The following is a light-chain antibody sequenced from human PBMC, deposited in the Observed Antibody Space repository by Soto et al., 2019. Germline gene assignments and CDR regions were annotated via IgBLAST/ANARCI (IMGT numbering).Light chain of an antibody. Sequence: IGLTQSPGTLSLSPGERATLSCRASQSVNSNHLAWYQQRPGQAPRLLIYGASIRATGIPDRFSGSGSGTDFTLTISRLEPEDFAVFYCQQYGTSLVTFGQGTRLEIK. CDR1: QSVNSNH. J-gene: IGKJ5*01. CDR2: GAS. V-gene: IGKV3-20*01. CDR3: QQYGTSLVT.